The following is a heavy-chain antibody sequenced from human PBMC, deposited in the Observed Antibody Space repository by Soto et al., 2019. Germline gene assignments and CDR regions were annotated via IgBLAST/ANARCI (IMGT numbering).Heavy chain of an antibody. CDR2: IIPIFGTA. V-gene: IGHV1-69*13. CDR1: GGTFSSYA. J-gene: IGHJ6*02. CDR3: ASGNSGWYVSRYYYYGMDV. D-gene: IGHD6-19*01. Sequence: SVKVSCKASGGTFSSYAISWARQAPGQGLEWMGGIIPIFGTANYTQKFQGRVTITADESTSTAYMELSSLRSEDTAVYYCASGNSGWYVSRYYYYGMDVLGQGTTVTVSS.